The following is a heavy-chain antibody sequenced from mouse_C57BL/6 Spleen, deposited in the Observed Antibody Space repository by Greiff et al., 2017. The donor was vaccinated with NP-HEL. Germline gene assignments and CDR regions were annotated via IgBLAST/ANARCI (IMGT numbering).Heavy chain of an antibody. CDR2: IYPGDGDT. CDR3: ARKTGTWFAY. Sequence: VQLVESGPELVKPGASVKISCKASGYAFSSSWMNWVKQRPGKGLEWIGRIYPGDGDTNYNGKFKGKATLTADKSSSTAYMQLSSLTSEDSAVYFCARKTGTWFAYWGQGTLVTVSA. V-gene: IGHV1-82*01. J-gene: IGHJ3*01. CDR1: GYAFSSSW. D-gene: IGHD4-1*01.